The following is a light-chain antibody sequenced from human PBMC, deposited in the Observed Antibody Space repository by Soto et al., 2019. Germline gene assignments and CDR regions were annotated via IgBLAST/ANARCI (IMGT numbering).Light chain of an antibody. CDR2: AAS. CDR3: QQYDSYPPWT. Sequence: AIRMTQSPSSFSASTGDRVTSTCRASQGISRYLAWYQQKPGKAPKLLIYAASTLQSGVPSRFSGSGSGTDFTLTICCLQSEDFATYYCQQYDSYPPWTLGQGTQVEIK. V-gene: IGKV1-8*01. CDR1: QGISRY. J-gene: IGKJ1*01.